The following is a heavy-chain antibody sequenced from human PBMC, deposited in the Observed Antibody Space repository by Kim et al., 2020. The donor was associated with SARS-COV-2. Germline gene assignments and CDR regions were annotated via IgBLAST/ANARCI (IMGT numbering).Heavy chain of an antibody. V-gene: IGHV4-39*07. D-gene: IGHD3-3*01. CDR1: GGSISSSSYY. CDR2: IYYSGST. CDR3: ARDYGITTGVDY. J-gene: IGHJ4*02. Sequence: SETLSLTCTVSGGSISSSSYYWGWIRQPPGKGLEWIGSIYYSGSTYYNPSLKSRVTISVDTSKNQFSLKLSSVTAADTAVYYCARDYGITTGVDYWGQGTLVTVSS.